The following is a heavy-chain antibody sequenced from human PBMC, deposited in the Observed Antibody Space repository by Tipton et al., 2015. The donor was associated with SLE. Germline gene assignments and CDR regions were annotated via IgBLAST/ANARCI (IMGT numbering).Heavy chain of an antibody. Sequence: GSLRLSCAASGFTFSSYAMTWVRQAPGKGLEWVANIKQDGSEKYYVDSVKGRFTISRDNAKNSLYLQMNSLRAEDTAVYYCARGDSSSPGDFDYWGQGTLVTVSS. CDR1: GFTFSSYA. J-gene: IGHJ4*02. CDR3: ARGDSSSPGDFDY. V-gene: IGHV3-7*03. D-gene: IGHD6-6*01. CDR2: IKQDGSEK.